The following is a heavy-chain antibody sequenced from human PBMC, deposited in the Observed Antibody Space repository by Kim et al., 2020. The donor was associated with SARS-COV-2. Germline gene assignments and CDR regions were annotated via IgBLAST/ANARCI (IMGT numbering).Heavy chain of an antibody. V-gene: IGHV3-13*01. CDR1: GFTFSNPD. D-gene: IGHD2-15*01. Sequence: GSLRLSCATSGFTFSNPDMHWVRQSTGKGLEWVSSIVNAGDTYYTGSVKGRFTISRDKAEKSLYLQMNNLRAEDTAVYYCGTSGGWWSIDFWGQGTLVT. CDR2: IVNAGDT. J-gene: IGHJ4*02. CDR3: GTSGGWWSIDF.